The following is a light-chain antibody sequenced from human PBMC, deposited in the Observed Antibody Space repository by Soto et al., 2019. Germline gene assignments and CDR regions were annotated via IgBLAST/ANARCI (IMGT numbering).Light chain of an antibody. CDR2: GAS. Sequence: EIVMTQSPATLSLSPGERATLSCRASQSVHSNLAWYQQKPGQAPRLLISGASTRATGVPARFSGSGSGTEFTLTINSLQSEDCAVYFCQQYNTWPWTFGQGTSVELK. CDR3: QQYNTWPWT. V-gene: IGKV3-15*01. CDR1: QSVHSN. J-gene: IGKJ1*01.